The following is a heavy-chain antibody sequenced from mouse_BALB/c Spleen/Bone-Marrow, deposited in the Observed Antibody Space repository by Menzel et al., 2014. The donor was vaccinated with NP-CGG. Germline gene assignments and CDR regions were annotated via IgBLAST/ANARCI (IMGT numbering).Heavy chain of an antibody. V-gene: IGHV7-3*02. D-gene: IGHD1-1*01. CDR3: ARDSRSTVSHFDY. CDR2: IRNKANGYTT. J-gene: IGHJ2*01. CDR1: GFTFTDYY. Sequence: EVKLMESGGGLVQPGGSLRLSCATSGFTFTDYYMNWVRQPPGKALEWLGFIRNKANGYTTEYSASVKGRFTISRDNSQSILYHQMNTLRAYDIATYSCARDSRSTVSHFDYWGQGTTLTVSS.